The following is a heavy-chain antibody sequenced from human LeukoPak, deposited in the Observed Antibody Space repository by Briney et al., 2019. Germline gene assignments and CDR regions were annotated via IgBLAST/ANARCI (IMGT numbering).Heavy chain of an antibody. CDR3: ARDVDYHVTSECFDY. CDR2: INSDGSST. J-gene: IGHJ4*02. Sequence: GGSLRLSCAASGFTFSSYWVHWARQAPGKGLVWVSRINSDGSSTTYADSVKGRFTIARDNAKNTLYLQMNSLRPEDTAVYYCARDVDYHVTSECFDYWGQGTLVTVSS. V-gene: IGHV3-74*03. D-gene: IGHD3-22*01. CDR1: GFTFSSYW.